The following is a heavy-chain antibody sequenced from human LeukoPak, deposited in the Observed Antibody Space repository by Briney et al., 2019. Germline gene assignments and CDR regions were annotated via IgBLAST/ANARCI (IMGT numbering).Heavy chain of an antibody. CDR1: GYTFTSYY. D-gene: IGHD3-22*01. J-gene: IGHJ4*02. Sequence: ASVKVSCKASGYTFTSYYMHWVRQAPGQGLEWMGIINPSGGSTSYAQKFQGRVTMTRDTSTSTAYMELSSLRSEDTAVYYCARGSTPERGSRRYYYDSSGYPFDYWGQGTLVTVSS. CDR2: INPSGGST. CDR3: ARGSTPERGSRRYYYDSSGYPFDY. V-gene: IGHV1-46*01.